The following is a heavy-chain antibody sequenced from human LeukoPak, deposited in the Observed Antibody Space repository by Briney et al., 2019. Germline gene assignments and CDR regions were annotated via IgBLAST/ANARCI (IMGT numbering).Heavy chain of an antibody. CDR2: IKEDGSER. CDR3: ARDGGELLGRAFDI. V-gene: IGHV3-7*03. Sequence: GGSLRLSCEGSAFIFSGHWMNWVRQTPGKGLEWVASIKEDGSERQYVDSVKGRFSISRDNTKGSLFLQLNSLRAEDTAVYYCARDGGELLGRAFDIWGQGTMVTVSS. CDR1: AFIFSGHW. D-gene: IGHD1-26*01. J-gene: IGHJ3*02.